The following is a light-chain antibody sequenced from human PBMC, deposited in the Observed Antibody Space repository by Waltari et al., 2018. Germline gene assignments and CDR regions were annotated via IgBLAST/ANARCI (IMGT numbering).Light chain of an antibody. CDR1: QSISTY. J-gene: IGKJ4*01. CDR3: QQNYSPLT. Sequence: DFQMTQSPSSLSASVGDRVTITCRASQSISTYLNWYQQKPGKAPNLLIYAASSLQSGVPSRFSGSGSGTDFTLTISSLQPEDFATYYCQQNYSPLTFGEGTKLEIK. V-gene: IGKV1-39*01. CDR2: AAS.